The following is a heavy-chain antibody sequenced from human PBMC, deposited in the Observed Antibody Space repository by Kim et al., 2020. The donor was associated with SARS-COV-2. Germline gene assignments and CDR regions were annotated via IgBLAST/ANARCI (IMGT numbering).Heavy chain of an antibody. J-gene: IGHJ5*02. CDR1: GGTFSSYA. CDR3: ARGAAAGTFLAWFDP. V-gene: IGHV1-69*13. CDR2: IIPIFGTA. Sequence: SVKVSCKASGGTFSSYAISWVRQAPGQGLEWMGGIIPIFGTANYAQKFQGRVTITADESTSTAYMELSSLRSEDTAVYYCARGAAAGTFLAWFDPWGQGTLVTVSS. D-gene: IGHD6-13*01.